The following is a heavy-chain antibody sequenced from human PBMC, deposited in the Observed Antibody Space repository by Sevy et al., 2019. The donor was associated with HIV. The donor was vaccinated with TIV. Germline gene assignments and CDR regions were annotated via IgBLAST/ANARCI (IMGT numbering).Heavy chain of an antibody. CDR3: SARSGSQSTYDY. CDR2: FKSKMHGGTT. CDR1: GFIFGDYG. V-gene: IGHV3-49*04. D-gene: IGHD1-26*01. J-gene: IGHJ4*02. Sequence: GGSLRLSCTASGFIFGDYGMSWVRQAPGKGREGIAFFKSKMHGGTTENAASVKGRFTTSRDDSKNIAYLQMSNLKTDDTAVYYCSARSGSQSTYDYWGQGTLVTVSS.